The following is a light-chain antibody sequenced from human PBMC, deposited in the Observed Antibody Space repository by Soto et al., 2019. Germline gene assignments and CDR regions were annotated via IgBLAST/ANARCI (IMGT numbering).Light chain of an antibody. CDR2: GAS. J-gene: IGKJ4*01. CDR1: QSVSSSY. V-gene: IGKV3-20*01. Sequence: EIVLTQSPGTLSLSPGERATLSCRASQSVSSSYLAWYQQKPGQAPRLLIYGASNRATCIPDRFSGSGSGTDFTLTISRMEPEDFAVYYCQQYGGSPPLTFGGGTKVEIK. CDR3: QQYGGSPPLT.